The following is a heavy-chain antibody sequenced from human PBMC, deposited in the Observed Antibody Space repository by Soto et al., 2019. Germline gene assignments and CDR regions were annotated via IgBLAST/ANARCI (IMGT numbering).Heavy chain of an antibody. CDR2: IDTSGST. CDR1: GGSLTAYS. D-gene: IGHD6-19*01. V-gene: IGHV4-4*07. Sequence: SETLSLTCTVSGGSLTAYSWNWIRQPVGKGLEWIGRIDTSGSTNYIPSLKSRLTISVDRSKNQFSLKLKSVTAAGTAVYYCARPLASSGWYTQPFDYWGQGTLVTVSS. J-gene: IGHJ4*02. CDR3: ARPLASSGWYTQPFDY.